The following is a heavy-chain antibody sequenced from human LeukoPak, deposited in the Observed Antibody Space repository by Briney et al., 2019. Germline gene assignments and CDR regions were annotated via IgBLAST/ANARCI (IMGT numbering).Heavy chain of an antibody. CDR1: GGSFNNYV. Sequence: ASVKVSCKASGGSFNNYVITWVRQAPGQGLEWMGGLIPMFGTAKYAQKFQGRVTITADESTSTAYMELSSLRSEDTAVYYCARVRWIVGATLNAFDIWGQGTMVTVSS. CDR2: LIPMFGTA. CDR3: ARVRWIVGATLNAFDI. V-gene: IGHV1-69*01. D-gene: IGHD1-26*01. J-gene: IGHJ3*02.